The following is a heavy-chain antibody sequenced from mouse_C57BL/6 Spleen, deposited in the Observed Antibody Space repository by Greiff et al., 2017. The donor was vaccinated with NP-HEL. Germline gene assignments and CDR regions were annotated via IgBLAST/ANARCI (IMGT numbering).Heavy chain of an antibody. J-gene: IGHJ4*01. D-gene: IGHD1-1*01. CDR1: GYTFTDYE. CDR3: TLITTVVATDAMDY. Sequence: QVQLKESGAELVRPGASVTLSCKASGYTFTDYEMHWVKQTPVHGLEWIGAIDPETGGTAYNQKFKGKAILTADKSSSTAYMELRSLTSEDSAVYYCTLITTVVATDAMDYWGQGTSVTVSS. CDR2: IDPETGGT. V-gene: IGHV1-15*01.